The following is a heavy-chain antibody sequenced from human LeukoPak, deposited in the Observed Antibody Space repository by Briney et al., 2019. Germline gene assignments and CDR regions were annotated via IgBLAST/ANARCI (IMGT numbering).Heavy chain of an antibody. Sequence: PSETLSLTCTVSGGSVSSSSYYWGWIRQPPGKGLEWIGSMYYSGSTYYNPSLESRVTISVDTSKNQFSLKLSSVTAADTAVSYCARNGYAGAARRGTRDYWGQGTLVTVSS. CDR2: MYYSGST. CDR1: GGSVSSSSYY. D-gene: IGHD6-6*01. J-gene: IGHJ4*02. CDR3: ARNGYAGAARRGTRDY. V-gene: IGHV4-39*01.